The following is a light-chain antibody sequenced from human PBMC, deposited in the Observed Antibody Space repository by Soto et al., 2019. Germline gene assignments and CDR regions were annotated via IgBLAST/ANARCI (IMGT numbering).Light chain of an antibody. J-gene: IGKJ1*01. CDR2: AAS. CDR3: QKYYSAPRT. CDR1: QGISSY. Sequence: AIRMTQSPSSFSASTGDRVTITCRASQGISSYLAWYQQKPGKAPKLLIYAASTLQSGVPSRFSGSGSGTDLTLTISSLQPEDVATYYCQKYYSAPRTFGQGTKVDIK. V-gene: IGKV1-8*01.